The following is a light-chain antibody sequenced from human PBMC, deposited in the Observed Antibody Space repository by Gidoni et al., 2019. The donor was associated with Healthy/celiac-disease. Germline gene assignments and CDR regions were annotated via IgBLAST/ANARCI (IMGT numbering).Light chain of an antibody. Sequence: QSALTQPPSASGSPGQSVTISCTGTRSDVGGYNYVSWYQQHPGKATKLMIYEVSKRPSGVPDRFSGSKSGNTASLTVSGLQAEDEADYYCSSYAGSNNLVFGGGTKLTVL. CDR2: EVS. V-gene: IGLV2-8*01. CDR3: SSYAGSNNLV. J-gene: IGLJ2*01. CDR1: RSDVGGYNY.